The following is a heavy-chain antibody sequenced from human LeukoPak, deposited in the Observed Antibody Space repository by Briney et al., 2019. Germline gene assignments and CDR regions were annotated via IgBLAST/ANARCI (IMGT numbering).Heavy chain of an antibody. CDR3: AKDGYYSEYFDY. V-gene: IGHV3-23*01. D-gene: IGHD1-26*01. Sequence: GGSLRLSCAASGLTVSSYFMSWVRQAPGKGLEWVSAISGSGGSIYYADSVKGRFTISRDNSKNTLYLQMNSLRAEDTAVYYCAKDGYYSEYFDYWGQGTLVTVSS. J-gene: IGHJ4*02. CDR2: ISGSGGSI. CDR1: GLTVSSYF.